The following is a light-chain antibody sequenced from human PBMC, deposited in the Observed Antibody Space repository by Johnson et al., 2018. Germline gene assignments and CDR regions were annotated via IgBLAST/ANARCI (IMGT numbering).Light chain of an antibody. CDR3: GTWDSSLSAGNV. Sequence: QSVLTQPPSVSAAPGQKVTISCSGSSSNIGNNYVSWYQQLPGTAPKLLIYENNKRPSGIPDRFSGSKSGKSATLGITGLQTGDEADYYCGTWDSSLSAGNVFGTGTKVTVL. CDR2: ENN. J-gene: IGLJ1*01. CDR1: SSNIGNNY. V-gene: IGLV1-51*02.